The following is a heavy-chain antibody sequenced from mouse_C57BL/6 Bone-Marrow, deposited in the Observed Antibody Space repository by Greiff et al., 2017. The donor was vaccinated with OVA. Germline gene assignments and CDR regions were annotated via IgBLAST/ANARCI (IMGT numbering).Heavy chain of an antibody. CDR1: GYTFTSYW. CDR3: VRTGTGWYCDV. V-gene: IGHV1-64*01. D-gene: IGHD4-1*01. CDR2: IHPNSGST. Sequence: QVQLQQPGAELVKPGASVKLSCKASGYTFTSYWMHWVKQRPGQGLEWIGMIHPNSGSTNSNEKFKSKATLTVDKSSSTAYMQLSSLTSEDSAVYYCVRTGTGWYCDVWGTGTTVTVSS. J-gene: IGHJ1*03.